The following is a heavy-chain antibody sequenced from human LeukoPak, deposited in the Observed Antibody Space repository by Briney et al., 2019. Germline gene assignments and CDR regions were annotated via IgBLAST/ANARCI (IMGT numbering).Heavy chain of an antibody. CDR1: GGSISSSSYY. Sequence: PSETLSLTCTVSGGSISSSSYYWGWIRQPPGKGLEWIGSIYYSGSTYYNPSLKSRVTISVDTSKNQFSLKLSSVTAADTAVYYCASTAPSIVVVVAATPGAFDIWGQGTMVTVSS. D-gene: IGHD2-15*01. CDR3: ASTAPSIVVVVAATPGAFDI. V-gene: IGHV4-39*01. J-gene: IGHJ3*02. CDR2: IYYSGST.